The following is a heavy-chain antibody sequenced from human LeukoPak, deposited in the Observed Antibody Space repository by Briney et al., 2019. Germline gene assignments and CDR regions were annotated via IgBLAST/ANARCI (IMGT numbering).Heavy chain of an antibody. V-gene: IGHV3-74*01. CDR3: ARGGRIQLERRGYFDY. J-gene: IGHJ4*02. CDR1: GITFSSYW. D-gene: IGHD1-1*01. CDR2: ITSDGSNT. Sequence: GSLRLSCAASGITFSSYWMHWVRQAPGKGLVWVSRITSDGSNTNYADSVKGRFTISRDNAKNTLYLHMNSLRAEDTAVYYCARGGRIQLERRGYFDYWGQGTLVTVSS.